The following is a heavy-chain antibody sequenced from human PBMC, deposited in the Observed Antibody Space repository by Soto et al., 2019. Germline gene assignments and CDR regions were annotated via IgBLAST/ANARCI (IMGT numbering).Heavy chain of an antibody. CDR2: ISYDGRNK. CDR3: AKGSGSDFWSGYYF. CDR1: GFTFSSYG. Sequence: PGGSLRLSCAAPGFTFSSYGMHWVRQAPGKGLEWVAVISYDGRNKYYADSVKGRFTISRDNSKNTLYLQMDSLRAEDTAVYYCAKGSGSDFWSGYYFWGHGTLVTVSS. D-gene: IGHD3-3*01. J-gene: IGHJ4*01. V-gene: IGHV3-30*18.